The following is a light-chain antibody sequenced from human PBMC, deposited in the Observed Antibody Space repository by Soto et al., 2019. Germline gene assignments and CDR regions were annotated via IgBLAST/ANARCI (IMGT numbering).Light chain of an antibody. CDR3: QQYNTYST. J-gene: IGKJ1*01. Sequence: AIQLTQSPSSLSASLRDRVTITCRTSQAIRNDLGWYQLKPGKAPNLLIFDASTLKSGAPSRFSGSGSGTEFTLTISSLQPDDFATYYCQQYNTYSTFGQGTKVDIK. CDR1: QAIRND. V-gene: IGKV1-13*02. CDR2: DAS.